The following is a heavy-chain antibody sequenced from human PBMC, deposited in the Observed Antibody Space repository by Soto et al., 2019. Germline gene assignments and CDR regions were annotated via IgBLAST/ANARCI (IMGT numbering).Heavy chain of an antibody. D-gene: IGHD3-22*01. CDR1: GYRFASRW. CDR3: ARVSYDASGFPMTDFDY. CDR2: ISPGDSDT. V-gene: IGHV5-51*01. J-gene: IGHJ4*02. Sequence: PGESLKISWKSFGYRFASRWIACVRQMPGKGLERMGIISPGDSDTRYSPSFQGQVTISADKSTSIAYLQWNTQKASDTAMYYCARVSYDASGFPMTDFDYWGQGTLVTVSS.